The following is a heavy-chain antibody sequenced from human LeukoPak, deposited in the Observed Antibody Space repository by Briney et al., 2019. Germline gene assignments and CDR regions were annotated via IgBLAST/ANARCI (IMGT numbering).Heavy chain of an antibody. CDR2: FSTTGRYK. J-gene: IGHJ6*02. Sequence: EAPMSLSCATSGITFTDYSMNWVHLAPGKGLEFVTSFSTTGRYKYYAHSEKGRFTISRDNARDSLYLQMHSLRADDTAVYLCARAVDLVVVAPATRGYYGMDVWGQGTTVTVSS. CDR1: GITFTDYS. V-gene: IGHV3-21*01. D-gene: IGHD2-15*01. CDR3: ARAVDLVVVAPATRGYYGMDV.